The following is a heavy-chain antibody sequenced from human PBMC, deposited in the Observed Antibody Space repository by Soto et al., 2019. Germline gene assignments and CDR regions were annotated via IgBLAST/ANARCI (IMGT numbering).Heavy chain of an antibody. CDR1: GGTFSSYT. J-gene: IGHJ6*02. V-gene: IGHV1-69*08. CDR2: IIPILGIA. Sequence: QVQLVQSGAEVKKPGSSVKVSCKASGGTFSSYTISWVRQAPGQGLEWMGRIIPILGIANYAQKFQGRVTITADESTSTAYMELSSLRSEDTAVYYCARDYTVTAFYSYYGMDVWGQGTTVTVSS. CDR3: ARDYTVTAFYSYYGMDV. D-gene: IGHD4-17*01.